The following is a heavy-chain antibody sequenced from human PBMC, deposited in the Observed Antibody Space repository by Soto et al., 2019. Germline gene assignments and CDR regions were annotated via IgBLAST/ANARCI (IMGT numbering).Heavy chain of an antibody. CDR1: GFTFSSHW. J-gene: IGHJ5*02. CDR2: INQDGSDQ. D-gene: IGHD2-8*01. Sequence: EVQVVESGGGLVQPGGSLRLSCAASGFTFSSHWMTWVRQVPGKGLEWVANINQDGSDQYYVDSVKGRFTISRDNAKNSLCLHMNSLRVEATAVYYCATSMRHTLNPWGQGTRVTVSS. CDR3: ATSMRHTLNP. V-gene: IGHV3-7*01.